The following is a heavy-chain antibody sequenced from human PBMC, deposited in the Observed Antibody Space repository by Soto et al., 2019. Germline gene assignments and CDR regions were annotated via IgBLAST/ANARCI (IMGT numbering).Heavy chain of an antibody. CDR3: AMGNELLGVIWFDP. CDR2: MNPNSGNT. V-gene: IGHV1-8*01. Sequence: QVQLVQSGAEVKKPGASVKVSCKAFGYTFTSYDINWVRQATGQGLEWMGWMNPNSGNTGYAQKFQGRVTMTRNTSISTAYMELSSLRSEDTAVYYCAMGNELLGVIWFDPWGQGTLVTVSS. D-gene: IGHD1-1*01. J-gene: IGHJ5*02. CDR1: GYTFTSYD.